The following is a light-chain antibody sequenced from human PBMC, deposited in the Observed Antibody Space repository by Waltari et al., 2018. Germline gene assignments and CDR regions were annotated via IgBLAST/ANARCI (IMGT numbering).Light chain of an antibody. CDR2: YTSDSDK. CDR1: SGINVGTYR. J-gene: IGLJ3*02. V-gene: IGLV5-45*02. Sequence: QAVLTQPSSLSASPGASASLTCTLRSGINVGTYRIYWYQQKPGSPPQYLLRYTSDSDKQPGSGVPSRFSGSKDASANAGILLISGLQSEDEADYYCRIWHNSAWVFGGGTKLTVL. CDR3: RIWHNSAWV.